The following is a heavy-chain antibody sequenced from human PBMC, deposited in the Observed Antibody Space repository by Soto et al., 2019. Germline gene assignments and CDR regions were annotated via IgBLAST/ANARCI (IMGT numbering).Heavy chain of an antibody. J-gene: IGHJ2*01. Sequence: SVKVSCKASGCTFSSYAISWVRQAPGQGLEWMGGIIPIFGTANYAQKFQGRVTITADESTSTAYMELSSLRSEDTAVYYCARSSYYYDSSGYYYWYFDLWGRGTLVTVSS. CDR3: ARSSYYYDSSGYYYWYFDL. D-gene: IGHD3-22*01. CDR2: IIPIFGTA. CDR1: GCTFSSYA. V-gene: IGHV1-69*13.